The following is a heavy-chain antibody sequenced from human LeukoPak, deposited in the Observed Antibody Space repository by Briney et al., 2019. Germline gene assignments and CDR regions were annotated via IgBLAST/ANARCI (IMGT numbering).Heavy chain of an antibody. CDR1: GYTFTSYG. D-gene: IGHD2-15*01. CDR3: ARADSVVVVAADYYYGMDV. Sequence: ASVKVSCKASGYTFTSYGISWVRQAPGQGLEWMGWISAYNGNTNYAQKLQGRVTMTTDTSTSTAYMELRSLRPDDTAVYYCARADSVVVVAADYYYGMDVWGQGTTVTVSS. CDR2: ISAYNGNT. J-gene: IGHJ6*02. V-gene: IGHV1-18*01.